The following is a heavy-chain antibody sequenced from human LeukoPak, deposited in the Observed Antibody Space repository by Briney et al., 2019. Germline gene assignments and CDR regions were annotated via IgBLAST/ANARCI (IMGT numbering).Heavy chain of an antibody. V-gene: IGHV3-7*01. CDR3: ARDVGVSLDY. Sequence: RGSLRDSSAAPGFTFTTYWMAWVRQAPGKGLEWVANIKGDESAKHQADSVKGRFTISRDNAQNSVYLQMSSLRVEDTAVYYCARDVGVSLDYWGQGTVDSLSS. CDR1: GFTFTTYW. J-gene: IGHJ4*02. CDR2: IKGDESAK.